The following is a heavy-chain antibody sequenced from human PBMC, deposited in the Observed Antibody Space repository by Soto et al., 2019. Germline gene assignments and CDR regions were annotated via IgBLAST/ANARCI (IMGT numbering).Heavy chain of an antibody. V-gene: IGHV1-18*01. CDR3: ARSLYDSSGPRGY. Sequence: GTSAKLSCKDCGGAFTSYGISWVRQAPGQGLEWMGWISAYNGNTNYAQKLQGKVTMTTDTSTSTAYMELRSLRSDDTAVYYCARSLYDSSGPRGYWGQGTQVTVSS. CDR2: ISAYNGNT. J-gene: IGHJ4*02. CDR1: GGAFTSYG. D-gene: IGHD3-22*01.